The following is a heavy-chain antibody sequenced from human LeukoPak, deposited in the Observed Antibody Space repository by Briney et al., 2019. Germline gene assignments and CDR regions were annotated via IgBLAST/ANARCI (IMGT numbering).Heavy chain of an antibody. CDR3: ASRGPRGLVVVVGPFDY. Sequence: SETLSLTCTVSGGSISSSSYYWGWIRQPPGKGLEWIGSIYYSGSTYYNPSLKSRVTISVDTSKNQFSLKLSSVTAADTAVYYCASRGPRGLVVVVGPFDYWGQGTLVTVSS. CDR2: IYYSGST. CDR1: GGSISSSSYY. D-gene: IGHD2-15*01. V-gene: IGHV4-39*01. J-gene: IGHJ4*02.